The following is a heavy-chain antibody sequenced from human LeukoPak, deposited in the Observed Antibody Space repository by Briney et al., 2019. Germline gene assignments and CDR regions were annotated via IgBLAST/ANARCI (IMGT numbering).Heavy chain of an antibody. Sequence: GESLKISCRASGYSFSTYWIGWVRQMPGKGLEWVGGIYPGDSDTRYSPSFQGQVTFSADKSTSTASLQLSSLKASDSAMYYCARGGYSGYEFDCWGQGTLVTVSS. D-gene: IGHD5-12*01. J-gene: IGHJ4*02. CDR2: IYPGDSDT. V-gene: IGHV5-51*01. CDR3: ARGGYSGYEFDC. CDR1: GYSFSTYW.